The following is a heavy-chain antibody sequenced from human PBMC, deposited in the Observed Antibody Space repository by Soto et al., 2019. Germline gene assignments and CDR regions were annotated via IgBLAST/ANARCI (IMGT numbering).Heavy chain of an antibody. CDR3: ARALVENLGYCSGGSCYWPLGY. Sequence: QVQLVQSGAEVKKPGSSVKVSCKASGGTFSSYAISWVRQAPGQGLEWMGGVIPIFGTANYAQKVQGRVTLTADESTSAAYRELSRLRCEDTAVYYCARALVENLGYCSGGSCYWPLGYWGQGTLVTVSS. J-gene: IGHJ4*02. CDR1: GGTFSSYA. D-gene: IGHD2-15*01. V-gene: IGHV1-69*01. CDR2: VIPIFGTA.